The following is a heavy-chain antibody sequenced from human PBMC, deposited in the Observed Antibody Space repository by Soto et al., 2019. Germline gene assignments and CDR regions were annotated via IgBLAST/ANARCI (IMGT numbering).Heavy chain of an antibody. Sequence: QVQLQESGPGLVKPSETLSLTCTVSGGSISSYYWSWIRQPPGKGLEWIGYIYYSGSTNYNPSLKRRVTISVDTSKNQFSLKLSSVTAADTAVYYCARQGDGYDAFDIWGQGTMVTVSS. V-gene: IGHV4-59*08. CDR1: GGSISSYY. CDR3: ARQGDGYDAFDI. J-gene: IGHJ3*02. CDR2: IYYSGST. D-gene: IGHD5-12*01.